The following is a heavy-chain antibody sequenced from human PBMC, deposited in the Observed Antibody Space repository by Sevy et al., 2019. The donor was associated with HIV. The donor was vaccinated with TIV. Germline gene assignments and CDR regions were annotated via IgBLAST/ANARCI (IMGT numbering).Heavy chain of an antibody. CDR2: IYYSGST. Sequence: SENLSLTCTVSGGSISSYYWNWIRQPPGKGLEWIGYIYYSGSTNYNPSLKSRVTISVDTSKNQFSLKLSSVTAADTAVYYCARGDCSSTSCPYDYWGQGTLVTVSS. CDR3: ARGDCSSTSCPYDY. V-gene: IGHV4-59*12. D-gene: IGHD2-2*01. J-gene: IGHJ4*02. CDR1: GGSISSYY.